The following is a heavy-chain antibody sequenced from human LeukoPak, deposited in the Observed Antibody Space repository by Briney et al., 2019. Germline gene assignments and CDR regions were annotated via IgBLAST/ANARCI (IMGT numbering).Heavy chain of an antibody. CDR1: GFTFSMYW. J-gene: IGHJ4*02. CDR3: AKDRVGATGY. CDR2: LKGDGSVK. Sequence: TGGSLRLSCAAAGFTFSMYWMSWVRQAPGKGLEWVASLKGDGSVKHFLDSVEGRFTISRDNAKNSLYLQMNSLRAEDTAVYYCAKDRVGATGYWGQGTLVTVSS. D-gene: IGHD1-26*01. V-gene: IGHV3-7*01.